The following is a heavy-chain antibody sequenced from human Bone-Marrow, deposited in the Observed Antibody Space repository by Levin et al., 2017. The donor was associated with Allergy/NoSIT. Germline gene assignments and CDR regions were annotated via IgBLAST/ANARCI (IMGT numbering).Heavy chain of an antibody. D-gene: IGHD3-3*01. Sequence: PGGSLRLSCAASGFSFHNYAMNWVRQAPGKGLEWISSIGGGRGSTFYADSVKGRFTISRDNSKNILYLQMNSLRAEDTALYYCAKSSRVFQILEWLLPIDYWGQGTLVTVSS. J-gene: IGHJ4*02. CDR3: AKSSRVFQILEWLLPIDY. CDR2: IGGGRGST. V-gene: IGHV3-23*01. CDR1: GFSFHNYA.